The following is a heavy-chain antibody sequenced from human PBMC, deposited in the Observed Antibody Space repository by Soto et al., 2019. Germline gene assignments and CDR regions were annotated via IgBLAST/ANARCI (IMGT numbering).Heavy chain of an antibody. Sequence: EVQLLESGGNLVQPGGSLRLSCAASGFTFSSYAMSWVRQAPGKGLEWVSAISGSGGSTYYADSVKGRFTISRDNSKNTLYLQMNSLRAEDTAVYYCAKDSSGWYFTDWFDPWGQGTLVTVSS. D-gene: IGHD6-19*01. CDR1: GFTFSSYA. CDR2: ISGSGGST. V-gene: IGHV3-23*01. CDR3: AKDSSGWYFTDWFDP. J-gene: IGHJ5*02.